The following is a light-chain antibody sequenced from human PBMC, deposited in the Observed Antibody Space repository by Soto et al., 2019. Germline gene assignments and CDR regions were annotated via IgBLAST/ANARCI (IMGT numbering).Light chain of an antibody. CDR1: QSVSSY. Sequence: EIVLTQSPATLSLSPGERATLSCRASQSVSSYLAWYQQKPGQAPRLLIYDVSNRATGIPPRFSGSGSGTDFTLTISSPEPEDFAIYYCQQRRSRLTFGGGTKVEIK. J-gene: IGKJ4*01. CDR2: DVS. V-gene: IGKV3-11*01. CDR3: QQRRSRLT.